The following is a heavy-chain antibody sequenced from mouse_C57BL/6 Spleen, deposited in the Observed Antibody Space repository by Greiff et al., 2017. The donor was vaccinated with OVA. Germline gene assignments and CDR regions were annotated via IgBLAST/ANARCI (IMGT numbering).Heavy chain of an antibody. D-gene: IGHD2-4*01. CDR1: VFSLTSYG. J-gene: IGHJ3*01. CDR2: IWSDGST. CDR3: AREGTYDYGFAY. V-gene: IGHV2-6*03. Sequence: VMLVESGPGLVAPSQSLSITCTVSVFSLTSYGVHWVRQPPGKGLEWLVVIWSDGSTTYNSALKSRLSISKDNSKSQVFLKMNSLQTDDTAMYYCAREGTYDYGFAYWGQGTLVTVSA.